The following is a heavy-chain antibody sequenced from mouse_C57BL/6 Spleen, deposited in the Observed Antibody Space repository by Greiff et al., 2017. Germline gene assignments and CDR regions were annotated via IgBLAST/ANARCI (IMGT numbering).Heavy chain of an antibody. J-gene: IGHJ2*01. CDR2: IDPSDSYT. D-gene: IGHD1-1*01. V-gene: IGHV1-50*01. CDR3: ARGITTVVAFDY. CDR1: GYTFTSYW. Sequence: VQLQQPGAELVKPGASVKLSCKASGYTFTSYWMQWVKQRPGQGLEWIGEIDPSDSYTNYNQKFKGKATLTVDTSSSTAYMQLSSLTSEDSAVYYCARGITTVVAFDYWGQGTTLTVSS.